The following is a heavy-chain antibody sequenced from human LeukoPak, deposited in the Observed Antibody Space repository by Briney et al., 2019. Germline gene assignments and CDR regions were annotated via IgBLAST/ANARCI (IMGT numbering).Heavy chain of an antibody. CDR1: GYTFTSYG. V-gene: IGHV1-18*01. J-gene: IGHJ6*03. D-gene: IGHD3-10*01. CDR3: ARGGTMVRGVKGYYYYYMDV. Sequence: ASVKVSCKASGYTFTSYGISWVPQAPGQGLEWMGWISAYNGNTNYAQKLQGRVTMTTDTSTSTAYMELRSLRSDDTAVYYCARGGTMVRGVKGYYYYYMDVWGRGTTVTVSS. CDR2: ISAYNGNT.